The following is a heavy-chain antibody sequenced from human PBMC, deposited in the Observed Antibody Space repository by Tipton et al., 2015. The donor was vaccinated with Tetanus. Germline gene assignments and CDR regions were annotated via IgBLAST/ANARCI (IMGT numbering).Heavy chain of an antibody. D-gene: IGHD3-9*01. CDR1: GFTFSIYG. J-gene: IGHJ4*02. V-gene: IGHV3-30*03. CDR3: ARDDILTGRFDY. CDR2: MSYDGTDK. Sequence: RSLRLSCVASGFTFSIYGMHWVRQAPGKGLAWVAVMSYDGTDKYYADSVRGRFTISRDNSKNTLHLQMNGLRGEDTAVYFCARDDILTGRFDYWGQGTLVTVSS.